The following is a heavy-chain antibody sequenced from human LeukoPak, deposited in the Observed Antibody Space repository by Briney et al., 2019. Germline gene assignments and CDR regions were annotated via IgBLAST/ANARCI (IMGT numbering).Heavy chain of an antibody. V-gene: IGHV3-30*04. Sequence: GRSLRLSCAASGFTFSSYAMHWVRQAPGEGLEWVAVISYDGSNKYYADSVKGRFSISTDNSKSTLYLQMTILRAEGTVVYYCASLYCSGSFYSGMSLNWFDPWGQGTLVTVSS. J-gene: IGHJ5*02. CDR3: ASLYCSGSFYSGMSLNWFDP. CDR2: ISYDGSNK. CDR1: GFTFSSYA. D-gene: IGHD3-10*01.